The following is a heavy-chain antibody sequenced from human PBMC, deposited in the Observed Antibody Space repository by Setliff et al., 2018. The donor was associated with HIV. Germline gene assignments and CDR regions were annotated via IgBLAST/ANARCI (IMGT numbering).Heavy chain of an antibody. CDR2: IYYSGST. CDR1: GGSISSHF. J-gene: IGHJ3*02. D-gene: IGHD3-9*01. V-gene: IGHV4-59*08. CDR3: ARRQSYYDILNGRAFDALDI. Sequence: SETLSLTCIVSGGSISSHFWTWIRQPPGKRLEWIGNIYYSGSTNYNPSLKSRVIISVDTSKNQFSLKLRFVTAADTAVYSCARRQSYYDILNGRAFDALDIWGQGTKVTVSS.